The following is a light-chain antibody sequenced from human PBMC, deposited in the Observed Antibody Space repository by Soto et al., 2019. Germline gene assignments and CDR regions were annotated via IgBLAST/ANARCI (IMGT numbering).Light chain of an antibody. CDR2: GVT. J-gene: IGLJ1*01. CDR3: CSYTSDLTPYV. CDR1: SSDIGGHDD. Sequence: QSALTQPASVSGSPGQSITISCTGTSSDIGGHDDVSWYQQHPGKVPKLLIYGVTDRPSGVSNRFSGSKSGNVASLTISVLQAEDEADYYCCSYTSDLTPYVFGTGTKVTVL. V-gene: IGLV2-14*03.